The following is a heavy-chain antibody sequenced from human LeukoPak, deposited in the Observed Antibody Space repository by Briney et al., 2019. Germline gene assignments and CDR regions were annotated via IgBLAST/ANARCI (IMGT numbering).Heavy chain of an antibody. CDR1: GESISSTNW. Sequence: PSGTLSLTCAVSGESISSTNWWSWVRQPPGKGLEWIGEINQSGSTNYNPSLKSRVTISVDTSKNQFSLKLSSVTAADTAVYYCARHADDYVWGSYRYDFDYWGQGTLVTVSS. CDR3: ARHADDYVWGSYRYDFDY. CDR2: INQSGST. D-gene: IGHD3-16*02. V-gene: IGHV4-4*02. J-gene: IGHJ4*02.